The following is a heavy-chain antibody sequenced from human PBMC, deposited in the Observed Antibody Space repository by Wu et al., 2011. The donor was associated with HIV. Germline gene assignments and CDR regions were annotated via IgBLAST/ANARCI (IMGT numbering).Heavy chain of an antibody. D-gene: IGHD2-2*01. J-gene: IGHJ5*02. V-gene: IGHV1-69*15. Sequence: QVQLVQSGAAVKKPGSSVKVSCKASGGTFRSFAFNWVRQVPGQGLEWMGRITPVFGTTDYAQKFQGRVTITADDFATTVYMDLNRLTPEDTAVYFCARGRRVIPAADNNWFRPRGAREPWSPSPQ. CDR2: ITPVFGTT. CDR1: GGTFRSFA. CDR3: ARGRRVIPAADNNWFRPR.